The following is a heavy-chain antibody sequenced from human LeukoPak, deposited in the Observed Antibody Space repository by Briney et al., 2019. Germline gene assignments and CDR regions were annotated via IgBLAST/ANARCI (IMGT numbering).Heavy chain of an antibody. CDR3: AKSGSTWYDYFDF. V-gene: IGHV3-23*01. Sequence: GGSLRLSCAAFGFTFSSYAMTWVRQAPGKGLEWVSTISGDGGTTFYADSVKGRFTISRENSKNTLYLQMSSLRADDTAVYYCAKSGSTWYDYFDFWGQGALVTVSS. J-gene: IGHJ4*02. CDR2: ISGDGGTT. D-gene: IGHD6-13*01. CDR1: GFTFSSYA.